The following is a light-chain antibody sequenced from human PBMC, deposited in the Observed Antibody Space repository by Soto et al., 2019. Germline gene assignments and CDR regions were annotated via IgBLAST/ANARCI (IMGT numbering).Light chain of an antibody. V-gene: IGLV2-8*01. Sequence: QSVLTQPPSASGSPGQSVTISCTGTSSDVGGYSYVSWYQHHPGKAPKLMIYEVSKRPSGVPGRFSGSKSGNTASLTVSGLQAEEEADYYCGSYADSNTPYVFGTGTKVTVL. CDR2: EVS. J-gene: IGLJ1*01. CDR3: GSYADSNTPYV. CDR1: SSDVGGYSY.